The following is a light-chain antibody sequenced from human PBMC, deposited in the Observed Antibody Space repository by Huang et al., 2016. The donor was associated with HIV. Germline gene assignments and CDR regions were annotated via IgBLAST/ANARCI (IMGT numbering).Light chain of an antibody. J-gene: IGKJ1*01. CDR1: QGIGNS. CDR3: QQYNSLPWT. Sequence: DIQMTQSPSSLSASVGDRVTTTCRASQGIGNSLAWYQQKPEKAPRLLLYATSTLESGVPARFSGSGSGTHYTLTINTLQPEDIASYYCQQYNSLPWTFGQGTKVEIK. V-gene: IGKV1-NL1*01. CDR2: ATS.